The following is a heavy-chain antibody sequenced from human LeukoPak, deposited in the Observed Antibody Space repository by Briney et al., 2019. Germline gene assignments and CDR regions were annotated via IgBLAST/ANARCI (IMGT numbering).Heavy chain of an antibody. J-gene: IGHJ5*02. CDR3: AKGSLDYAATTLFDP. V-gene: IGHV3-23*01. CDR1: GFTFSSYA. D-gene: IGHD4/OR15-4a*01. CDR2: ISGSGGST. Sequence: GGSLRLSCAAFGFTFSSYAMSWVRQAPGKGLEWVSAISGSGGSTYYADSVKGRFTISRDNSKNTLYLQMNSLRAEDTAVYYCAKGSLDYAATTLFDPWGQGTLVTVSS.